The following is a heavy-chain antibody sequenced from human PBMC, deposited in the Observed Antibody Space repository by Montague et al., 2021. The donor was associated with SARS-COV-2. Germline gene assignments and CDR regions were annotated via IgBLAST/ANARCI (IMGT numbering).Heavy chain of an antibody. D-gene: IGHD5-18*01. Sequence: SETLSLTCTVSGGSISSYYWSWIRQPQGKGLEWIGYIYYSGSTNYNPSLKSRVTISLDTSKNQFSLKLNSVTAADTAVYYCARGSYGPDAFATWGQGTMVTVSS. V-gene: IGHV4-59*01. CDR2: IYYSGST. J-gene: IGHJ3*02. CDR1: GGSISSYY. CDR3: ARGSYGPDAFAT.